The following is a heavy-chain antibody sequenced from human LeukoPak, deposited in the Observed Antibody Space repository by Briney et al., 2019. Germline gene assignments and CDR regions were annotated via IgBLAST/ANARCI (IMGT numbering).Heavy chain of an antibody. CDR1: GGSISIYY. Sequence: SETLSLTCTVSGGSISIYYWSWIRQPPGKGLEWVGYIYTSGSTNYNPSLKSRVTMSVDTSKNQFSLKLSSVTAADTAVYYCARDRSPWDYYYYYMDVWGKGTTVTISS. J-gene: IGHJ6*03. CDR2: IYTSGST. V-gene: IGHV4-4*08. D-gene: IGHD1-26*01. CDR3: ARDRSPWDYYYYYMDV.